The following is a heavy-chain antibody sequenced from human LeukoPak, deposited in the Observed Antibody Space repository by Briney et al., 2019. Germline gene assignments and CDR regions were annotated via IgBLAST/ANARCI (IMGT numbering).Heavy chain of an antibody. CDR3: ATDGSGDYLNH. CDR1: GYIFTDLS. Sequence: ASVKVSCKVSGYIFTDLSMHWVRQAPGKGLEWMGGFNPEDGESFYAQKFQGRVTPTEDTSADTAYMELSSLTFEDTAVYYCATDGSGDYLNHWGQGTLVTVSS. D-gene: IGHD4-17*01. V-gene: IGHV1-24*01. J-gene: IGHJ4*02. CDR2: FNPEDGES.